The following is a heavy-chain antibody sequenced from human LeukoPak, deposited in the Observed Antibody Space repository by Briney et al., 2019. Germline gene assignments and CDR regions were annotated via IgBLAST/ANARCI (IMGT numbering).Heavy chain of an antibody. V-gene: IGHV3-30*19. CDR3: ARDTDSTGQVSPY. CDR1: GFTFSSYG. CDR2: ISYDGSNK. Sequence: QAGGSLRLSCAASGFTFSSYGMHWVRQAPGKGLEWVAVISYDGSNKYYADSVKGRFTISRDNSKNTLYLQMDSLRAEDTAVYYCARDTDSTGQVSPYWGQGTLVTVSS. J-gene: IGHJ4*02. D-gene: IGHD3-10*01.